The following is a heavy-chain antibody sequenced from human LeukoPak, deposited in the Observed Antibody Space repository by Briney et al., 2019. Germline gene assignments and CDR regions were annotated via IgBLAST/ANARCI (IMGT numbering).Heavy chain of an antibody. J-gene: IGHJ4*02. CDR1: GYTFTGYY. D-gene: IGHD6-6*01. V-gene: IGHV1-2*02. CDR3: ARYPTGSIAALPTFDY. CDR2: INPNSGGT. Sequence: ASVKVSCKASGYTFTGYYMHWVRQAPGQGLEWVGWINPNSGGTNYAQKFQGRVTMTRDTSISTAYMELSRLRSDDTAVYYCARYPTGSIAALPTFDYWGQGTLVTVSS.